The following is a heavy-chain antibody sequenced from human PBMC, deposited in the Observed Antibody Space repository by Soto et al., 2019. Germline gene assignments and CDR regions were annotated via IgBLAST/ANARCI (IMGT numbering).Heavy chain of an antibody. Sequence: EVQLVESGGGLVQPGRSLRLSCAASGFTFDDYAMHWVRQAPGKGLEWVSGISWNSGSIGYADSVKGRFTISRDNAKNSLYLQMNSLRAEDTALYYCAKDLGLLYDLSGLVDYWGQGTLVTVSS. CDR1: GFTFDDYA. J-gene: IGHJ4*02. CDR3: AKDLGLLYDLSGLVDY. V-gene: IGHV3-9*01. CDR2: ISWNSGSI. D-gene: IGHD2-15*01.